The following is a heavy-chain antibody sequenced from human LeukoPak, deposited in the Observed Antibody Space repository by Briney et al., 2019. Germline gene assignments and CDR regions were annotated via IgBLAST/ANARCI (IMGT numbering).Heavy chain of an antibody. CDR3: ARARNRGGSGSLAY. CDR2: ISGHGGDT. J-gene: IGHJ4*02. CDR1: GFTFSNFA. Sequence: PGGSLRLSCAASGFTFSNFAMAWVRQAPGKGLEWVSGISGHGGDTYYTDSVKGRFTVSRDNSRNTLFLLMNSLRSEDTAVYYCARARNRGGSGSLAYWGQGTLVTVSS. D-gene: IGHD3-10*01. V-gene: IGHV3-23*01.